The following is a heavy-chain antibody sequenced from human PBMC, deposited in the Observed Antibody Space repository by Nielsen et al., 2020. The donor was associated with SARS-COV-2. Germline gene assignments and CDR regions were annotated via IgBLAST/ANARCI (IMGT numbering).Heavy chain of an antibody. Sequence: GESLKISCAASGFTFSASWMAWVRQAPGKGLEWLSNIRPDGTGANYVDSVKGRFTISRDNAKNLLYLQMGSLRADDTAVYFCKSEVNWGQGTLVTVSS. CDR1: GFTFSASW. V-gene: IGHV3-7*03. CDR3: KSEVN. J-gene: IGHJ4*02. CDR2: IRPDGTGA.